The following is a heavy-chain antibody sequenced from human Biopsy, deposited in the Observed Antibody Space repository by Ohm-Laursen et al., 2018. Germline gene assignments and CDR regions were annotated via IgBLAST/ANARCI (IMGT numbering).Heavy chain of an antibody. CDR2: IFAGGGRP. Sequence: SLRLSCAASGLSIGTNYMTWVRQAPGKGLDWVSIIFAGGGRPYYADSVKGRFTISRDISENTVSLQMNSLRAEDTAVYYCARAYPPPGRRLVVVAGDFDCWGQGTRVTVSS. CDR3: ARAYPPPGRRLVVVAGDFDC. J-gene: IGHJ4*02. CDR1: GLSIGTNY. D-gene: IGHD2-15*01. V-gene: IGHV3-53*01.